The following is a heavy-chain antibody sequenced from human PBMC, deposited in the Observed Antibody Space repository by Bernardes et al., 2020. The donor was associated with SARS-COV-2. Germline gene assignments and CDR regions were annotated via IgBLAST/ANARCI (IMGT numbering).Heavy chain of an antibody. CDR2: IKQDGSEK. CDR3: ARIGYCSSTSCYRPDDAFEI. Sequence: VGSLSLSCAASGFMLSSYWMSWVRQAPGKGLEWVANIKQDGSEKYYEDSVQGRFTISRDNAKNSLFLQMNSLRGEDMAVYYCARIGYCSSTSCYRPDDAFEIWDQGTMVTGSS. V-gene: IGHV3-7*03. CDR1: GFMLSSYW. J-gene: IGHJ3*02. D-gene: IGHD2-2*01.